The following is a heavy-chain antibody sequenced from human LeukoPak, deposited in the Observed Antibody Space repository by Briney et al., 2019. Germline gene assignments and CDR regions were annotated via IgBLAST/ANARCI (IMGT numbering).Heavy chain of an antibody. J-gene: IGHJ4*02. Sequence: GASVKVSCKVSGYTXTELSMHWVRQAPGKGLEWMGGFDPEDGETIYAQKFQGRVTMTEDTSTDTAYMELSSLRSQDTALYYCAKAGIGVVGYFDYWGQGTLVTVSS. CDR3: AKAGIGVVGYFDY. V-gene: IGHV1-24*01. D-gene: IGHD6-19*01. CDR1: GYTXTELS. CDR2: FDPEDGET.